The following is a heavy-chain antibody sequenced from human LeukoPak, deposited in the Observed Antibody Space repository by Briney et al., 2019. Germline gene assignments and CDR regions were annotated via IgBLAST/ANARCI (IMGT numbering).Heavy chain of an antibody. V-gene: IGHV3-48*03. CDR1: GFIFSSYE. J-gene: IGHJ5*02. Sequence: PGGSLRLSCAASGFIFSSYEMAWARQAPGKGLQWISYIGTSGSNKYYADSVKGRFTISRDNARNSLFLQMNSLRADDTALYYCARVRFYGEHQSDPWGQGTLVTVSS. CDR2: IGTSGSNK. CDR3: ARVRFYGEHQSDP. D-gene: IGHD4-17*01.